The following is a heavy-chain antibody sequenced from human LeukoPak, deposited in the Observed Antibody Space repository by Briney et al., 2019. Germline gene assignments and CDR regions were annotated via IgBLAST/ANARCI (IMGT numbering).Heavy chain of an antibody. CDR1: GFTFSSYA. D-gene: IGHD6-19*01. Sequence: GGSLRLSCAASGFTFSSYAMSWVRQAPGKGLEWVSAISGSGGSTYYADSVKGRFTISRDNSKNTLYLQMNSLRAEDTAVYYCARSSGWFGIFDYWGQGTLVTVSS. J-gene: IGHJ4*02. CDR2: ISGSGGST. V-gene: IGHV3-23*01. CDR3: ARSSGWFGIFDY.